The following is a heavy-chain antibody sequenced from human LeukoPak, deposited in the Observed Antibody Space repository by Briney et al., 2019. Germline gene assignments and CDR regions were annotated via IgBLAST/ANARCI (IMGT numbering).Heavy chain of an antibody. CDR1: GYTFTGYY. J-gene: IGHJ4*02. CDR3: ARDDGSSSWYWFDY. CDR2: INPNSGGT. V-gene: IGHV1-2*02. D-gene: IGHD6-13*01. Sequence: ASVKVSCKASGYTFTGYYMHWVRQAPGQGLEWMGWINPNSGGTNYAQKFQGRVTMTRDMSTGTVYMELSSLRSEDTAVYYCARDDGSSSWYWFDYWGQGTLVTVSS.